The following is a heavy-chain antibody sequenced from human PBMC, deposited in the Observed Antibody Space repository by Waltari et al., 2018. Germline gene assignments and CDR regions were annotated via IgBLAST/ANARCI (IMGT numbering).Heavy chain of an antibody. J-gene: IGHJ5*02. CDR3: ARGRGYSST. V-gene: IGHV4-61*02. D-gene: IGHD6-13*01. CDR2: IYTRGGT. CDR1: GGSISSGSYY. Sequence: QVQLQESGPGLVKPSQTLSLTCTVSGGSISSGSYYWSWIRQPAGKGLEWIGRIYTRGGTNYNPALKSRVTISVDTSKNQCALKLSAVTAADTAVYYCARGRGYSSTWGQGTLVTVSS.